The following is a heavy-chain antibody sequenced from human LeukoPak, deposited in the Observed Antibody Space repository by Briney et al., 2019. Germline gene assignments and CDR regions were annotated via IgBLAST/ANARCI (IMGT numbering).Heavy chain of an antibody. Sequence: GASVKVSCKASGGTFSSYAISWVRQAPGQGLEWMGRIIPILGIANYAQKFQGRVTITADKSTSTAYMELSSLRSEDTAVYYCARLGSGSYPQVVWAAPQFYYYYGMDVWGQGTTVTVSS. D-gene: IGHD3-10*02. J-gene: IGHJ6*02. CDR2: IIPILGIA. CDR3: ARLGSGSYPQVVWAAPQFYYYYGMDV. CDR1: GGTFSSYA. V-gene: IGHV1-69*04.